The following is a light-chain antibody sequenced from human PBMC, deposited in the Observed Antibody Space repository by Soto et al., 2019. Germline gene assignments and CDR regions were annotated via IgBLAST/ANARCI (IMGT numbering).Light chain of an antibody. V-gene: IGLV1-44*01. CDR3: AAWDVSLVV. CDR2: SDN. CDR1: SSNIGTNT. Sequence: QSVLTQPPSASGTPGQRVTISCSGSSSNIGTNTVIWYQQLPGAAPKLLIYSDNQRPSGVPDRFAGSKSGTSASLAISGLQSEDGADYYCAAWDVSLVVFGGGTKVTVL. J-gene: IGLJ2*01.